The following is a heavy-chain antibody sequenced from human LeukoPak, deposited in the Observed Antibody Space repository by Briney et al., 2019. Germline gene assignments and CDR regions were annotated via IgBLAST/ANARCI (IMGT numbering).Heavy chain of an antibody. CDR3: ARQGVGATKWFDP. J-gene: IGHJ5*02. CDR1: GGSISSHY. CDR2: IYYSGST. Sequence: SETLSLTCTVSGGSISSHYWSWIRQPPGKGLEWIGYIYYSGSTSHNPSLKSRVTISVDTSKNQFSLKLSSVTAADTAVYYCARQGVGATKWFDPWGQGTLVTVSS. D-gene: IGHD1-26*01. V-gene: IGHV4-59*08.